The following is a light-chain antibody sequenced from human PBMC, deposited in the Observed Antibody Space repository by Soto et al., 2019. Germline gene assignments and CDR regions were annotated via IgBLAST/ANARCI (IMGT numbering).Light chain of an antibody. J-gene: IGLJ1*01. V-gene: IGLV2-14*01. CDR3: SSFSVASPL. Sequence: QSALTRPASMSGSPGQSVTISCAGTSSDIGGYNYVSWYQHHPGTAPKLIIYDVSSRPSGVSHRFSASKSGNTASLTISGLQAEDEADYYCSSFSVASPLFGTGTKLTVL. CDR1: SSDIGGYNY. CDR2: DVS.